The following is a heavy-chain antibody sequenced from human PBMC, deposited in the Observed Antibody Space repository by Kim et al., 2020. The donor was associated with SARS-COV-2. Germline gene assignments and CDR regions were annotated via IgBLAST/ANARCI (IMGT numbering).Heavy chain of an antibody. CDR1: GFTVSNYY. Sequence: GGSLRLSCAASGFTVSNYYMTWVRQAPGKGLEWVSAICSGASTLHADSAVGRRSTICGDTPNTPVHFQISMRSDDKAAVYYAGATAAYNYYSIDYCGQ. J-gene: IGHJ4*02. D-gene: IGHD6-25*01. V-gene: IGHV3-53*01. CDR3: AGATAAYNYYSIDY. CDR2: ICSGAST.